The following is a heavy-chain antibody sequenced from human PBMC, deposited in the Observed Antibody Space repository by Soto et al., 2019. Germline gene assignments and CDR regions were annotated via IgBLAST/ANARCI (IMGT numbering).Heavy chain of an antibody. CDR2: IIPIFGTA. D-gene: IGHD1-26*01. Sequence: QVQLVQSGAEVKKPGSSVKVSCKASGGTFSNYAISWVRQAPGEGLEWMGGIIPIFGTANYAQKFQGRVTITADESTSTAYMELSSLRSEDTAVYYCARDLGDSGAAQSDYWGQGTLVTVSS. CDR3: ARDLGDSGAAQSDY. J-gene: IGHJ4*02. V-gene: IGHV1-69*12. CDR1: GGTFSNYA.